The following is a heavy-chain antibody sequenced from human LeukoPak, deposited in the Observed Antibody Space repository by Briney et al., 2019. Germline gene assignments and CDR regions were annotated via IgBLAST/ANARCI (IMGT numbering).Heavy chain of an antibody. CDR2: INPNTGVT. D-gene: IGHD5-12*01. J-gene: IGHJ4*02. Sequence: ASVKVSCKASGYTFDSYSINWVRQAPGQGLEWMGWINPNTGVTSYAQDFQGRVTMTRDTSISTAYMELSNLRSDDTAVYYCARGRGYSGHDGLDYWGQGTLVTVSS. CDR3: ARGRGYSGHDGLDY. V-gene: IGHV1-2*02. CDR1: GYTFDSYS.